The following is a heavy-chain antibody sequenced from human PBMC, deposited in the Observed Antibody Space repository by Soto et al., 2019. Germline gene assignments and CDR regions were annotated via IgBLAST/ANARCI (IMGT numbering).Heavy chain of an antibody. J-gene: IGHJ4*02. CDR3: AKRRADVGGLDQFDY. CDR1: GFTFSNYV. Sequence: EVQLLESGGGLVQPGGSLRLSCAASGFTFSNYVLIWVRQAPRNGLEWVAGIRGSGADAYYADSVKGRFTISRDNSKNTLFLQMNSLRDEDTAIYYCAKRRADVGGLDQFDYWGQGTLVSVSS. D-gene: IGHD3-16*01. V-gene: IGHV3-23*01. CDR2: IRGSGADA.